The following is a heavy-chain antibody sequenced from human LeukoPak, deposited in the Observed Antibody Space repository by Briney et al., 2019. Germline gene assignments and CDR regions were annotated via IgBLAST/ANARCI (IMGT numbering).Heavy chain of an antibody. Sequence: PGGSLRLSCPASGFTFRSYGMHWVRQAPGKGLEWVAFIRHDGSNKYYADSVKGRFTISRDNSKNTLYLQMNSLRAEDTAVYYCAKAEYSSSKKSYYYYMDVWGKGTTVTVSS. CDR2: IRHDGSNK. V-gene: IGHV3-30*02. CDR3: AKAEYSSSKKSYYYYMDV. CDR1: GFTFRSYG. J-gene: IGHJ6*03. D-gene: IGHD6-6*01.